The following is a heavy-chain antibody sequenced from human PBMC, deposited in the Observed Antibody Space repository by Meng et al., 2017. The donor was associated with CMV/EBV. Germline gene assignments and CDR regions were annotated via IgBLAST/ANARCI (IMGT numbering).Heavy chain of an antibody. CDR2: IDYSGST. J-gene: IGHJ6*02. CDR3: ASQITAIYGDLYCYSYYGIDV. D-gene: IGHD4-17*01. V-gene: IGHV4-39*01. CDR1: GGSISSSSYY. Sequence: SETLSLTCTVSGGSISSSSYYWGWLRQPPGKGLEWIGSIDYSGSTYYNSSLRSRVTISVDTSKILFSLKLSPVTAADTALYYCASQITAIYGDLYCYSYYGIDVWGQGTTVTVSS.